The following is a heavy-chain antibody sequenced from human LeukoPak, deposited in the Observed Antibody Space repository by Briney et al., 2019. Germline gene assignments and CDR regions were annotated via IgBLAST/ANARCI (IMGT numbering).Heavy chain of an antibody. J-gene: IGHJ6*03. D-gene: IGHD2-2*02. V-gene: IGHV1-2*02. Sequence: ASVKVSCKASGYTFTGYYMHWVRQAPGQGLEWMGWINPNSGGTNYAQKFQGRVTMTRDTSISTAYMELSRLRPDDTAVYYCARDRPDIVVVPAAIRGGYYYYYMDVWGKGTTVTVSS. CDR1: GYTFTGYY. CDR2: INPNSGGT. CDR3: ARDRPDIVVVPAAIRGGYYYYYMDV.